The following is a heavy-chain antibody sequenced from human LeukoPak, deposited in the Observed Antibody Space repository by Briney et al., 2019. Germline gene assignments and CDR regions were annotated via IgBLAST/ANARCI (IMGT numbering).Heavy chain of an antibody. V-gene: IGHV3-30*02. Sequence: QSGGSLRLSCAASGFTFSSYGMHWVRQAPGKGLEWVAFIRYDGSNKYYADSVKGRFTISRDNSKNTLYLQMNSLRAEDTAVYYCAKAGDIVVVVADHFDYWGQGTLVTVSS. CDR3: AKAGDIVVVVADHFDY. D-gene: IGHD2-15*01. J-gene: IGHJ4*02. CDR1: GFTFSSYG. CDR2: IRYDGSNK.